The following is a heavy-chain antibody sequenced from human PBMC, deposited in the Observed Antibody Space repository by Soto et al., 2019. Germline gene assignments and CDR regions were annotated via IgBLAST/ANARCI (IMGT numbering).Heavy chain of an antibody. CDR2: IIPIFGTA. D-gene: IGHD1-26*01. CDR3: ARAGEGAGPPYDAFDI. Sequence: SVKVSCKASGGTFSSYAISWVRQAPGQGLEWMGGIIPIFGTANYAQKFQGRVTITADESTSTAYMELSSLRSEDTAVYYCARAGEGAGPPYDAFDIWGQGTMVTVSS. CDR1: GGTFSSYA. V-gene: IGHV1-69*13. J-gene: IGHJ3*02.